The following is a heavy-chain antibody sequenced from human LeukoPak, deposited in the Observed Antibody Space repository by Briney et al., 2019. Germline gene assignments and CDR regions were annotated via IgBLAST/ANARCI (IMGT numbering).Heavy chain of an antibody. CDR1: GGSISSSSYY. D-gene: IGHD6-13*01. Sequence: SETLSLTCTVSGGSISSSSYYWGWIRQPPGKGLEWIGSIYYSGSTYYNPSLKSRVTISVDTSKNQFSLKLRSVTAADTAVYYCARWVAASSIDYWGQGTLVTVSS. CDR2: IYYSGST. CDR3: ARWVAASSIDY. J-gene: IGHJ4*02. V-gene: IGHV4-39*01.